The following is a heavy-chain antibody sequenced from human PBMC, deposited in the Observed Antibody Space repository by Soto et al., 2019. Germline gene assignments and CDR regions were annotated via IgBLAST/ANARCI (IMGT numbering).Heavy chain of an antibody. J-gene: IGHJ4*02. V-gene: IGHV3-7*01. CDR1: GFTFSNYW. CDR3: VKEIASAQ. Sequence: EVQLVESGGGLVQPGGSLRLSCETSGFTFSNYWMTWVRQAPEKGLEWVANIKKDGSQKNFVDSVKGRFTISRDNAKNSLYLQMDRLRVEDTAISYCVKEIASAQWGQGTLVTVSS. CDR2: IKKDGSQK. D-gene: IGHD6-25*01.